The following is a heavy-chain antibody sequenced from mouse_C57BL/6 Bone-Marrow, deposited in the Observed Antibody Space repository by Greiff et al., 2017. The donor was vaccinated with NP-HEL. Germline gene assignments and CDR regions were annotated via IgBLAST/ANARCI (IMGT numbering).Heavy chain of an antibody. Sequence: EVNVVESGGGLVQPGGSLSLSCAASGFTFTDYYMSWVRQPPGKALEWLGFIRNKANGYTTEYRASVKGRFTISRDNSQSVLYLQMSSLSAEDSATYYCARYEAYYSNYALAYWGQGTLVTVSA. CDR3: ARYEAYYSNYALAY. V-gene: IGHV7-3*01. CDR1: GFTFTDYY. J-gene: IGHJ3*01. D-gene: IGHD2-5*01. CDR2: IRNKANGYTT.